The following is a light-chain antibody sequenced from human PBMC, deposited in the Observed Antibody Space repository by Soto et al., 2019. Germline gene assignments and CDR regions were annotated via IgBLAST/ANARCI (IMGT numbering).Light chain of an antibody. V-gene: IGKV3-15*01. J-gene: IGKJ1*01. CDR1: QSVTSN. CDR2: RAS. CDR3: HQFDTTRS. Sequence: EVVMTQSPGAVSVSPGERATLSCRASQSVTSNVAWYQQKPGQAPRLLIYRASARATGVPARFSGSGSGTDFTLTISSLEPEDFAVYYCHQFDTTRSFGQGTKVDIK.